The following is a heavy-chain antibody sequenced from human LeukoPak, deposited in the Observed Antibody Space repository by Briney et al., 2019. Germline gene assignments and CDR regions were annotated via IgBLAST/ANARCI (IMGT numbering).Heavy chain of an antibody. CDR2: ISSSGSTI. V-gene: IGHV3-48*03. CDR3: ARVDYDILTGYYSYYYYYYMDV. J-gene: IGHJ6*03. CDR1: GFTFSSYE. D-gene: IGHD3-9*01. Sequence: PGGSLRLSCAASGFTFSSYEMNWVRQAPGKGLEWVSYISSSGSTIYYADSVKGRFTISRDNAKNTLYLQMNSLRAEDTAVYYCARVDYDILTGYYSYYYYYYMDVWGKGTTVTVSS.